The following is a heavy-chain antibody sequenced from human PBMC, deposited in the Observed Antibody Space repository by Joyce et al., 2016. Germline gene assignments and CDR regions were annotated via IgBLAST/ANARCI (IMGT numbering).Heavy chain of an antibody. CDR1: GDSFTTYW. CDR2: IYPGDSDT. Sequence: EVQLLQSGAEVKKPGESLKISCKVSGDSFTTYWIGWVRQMPGKGLEWMGIIYPGDSDTRYSPSFQGKVTISADKSFNTAYLQWSSLKASDTAMYYCARHQFMVYFRDLPYDPFDIWGQGTMVTVSS. J-gene: IGHJ3*02. V-gene: IGHV5-51*01. D-gene: IGHD2-8*01. CDR3: ARHQFMVYFRDLPYDPFDI.